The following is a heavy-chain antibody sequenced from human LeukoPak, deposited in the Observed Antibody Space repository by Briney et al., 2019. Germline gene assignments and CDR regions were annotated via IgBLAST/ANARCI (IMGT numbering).Heavy chain of an antibody. CDR3: ASSPLITYYYDSRPDHFDY. D-gene: IGHD3-22*01. CDR1: GFTFSGFW. J-gene: IGHJ4*02. V-gene: IGHV3-7*01. Sequence: GGSLRLSCAVSGFTFSGFWMSWSRQAPGKGLEWVASINSDGSEGYYADVVKGRFTISRDNAKNSLYLQMNSLRAEDTAVYYCASSPLITYYYDSRPDHFDYWGQGTLVTDSS. CDR2: INSDGSEG.